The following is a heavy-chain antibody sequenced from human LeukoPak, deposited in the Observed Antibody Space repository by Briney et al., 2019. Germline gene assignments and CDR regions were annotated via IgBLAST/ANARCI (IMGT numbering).Heavy chain of an antibody. V-gene: IGHV3-7*01. CDR1: GFTFTDWW. D-gene: IGHD6-13*01. Sequence: GGSLRLSCAASGFTFTDWWMTWVRHLPGKGLEWVANIKPDGSDKYYVDSVKGRFTISRDNAQNSLYLQMNSLRAEDTAVYCCARGGYSSSWYWVYWGQGTLVTVSS. J-gene: IGHJ4*02. CDR2: IKPDGSDK. CDR3: ARGGYSSSWYWVY.